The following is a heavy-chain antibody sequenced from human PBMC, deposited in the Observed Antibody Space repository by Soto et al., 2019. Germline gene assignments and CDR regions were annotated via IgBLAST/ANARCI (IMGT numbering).Heavy chain of an antibody. CDR1: GGSISSGGYY. CDR2: IYYSGST. CDR3: ARDQGESSSGSANRFDR. Sequence: PSETLSLTCTVSGGSISSGGYYWSWIRQHPGKGLEWIGYIYYSGSTYYNPSLKSRVTISVDTSKNQFSLKLSSVTAADTAVYYCARDQGESSSGSANRFDRWGQGTLVTV. J-gene: IGHJ5*02. V-gene: IGHV4-31*03. D-gene: IGHD6-13*01.